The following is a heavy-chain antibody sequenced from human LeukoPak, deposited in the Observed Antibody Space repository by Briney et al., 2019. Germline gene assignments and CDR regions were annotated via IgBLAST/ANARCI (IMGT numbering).Heavy chain of an antibody. D-gene: IGHD1-26*01. CDR2: IYSGGST. CDR3: ASNIVGDPELFDY. J-gene: IGHJ4*02. V-gene: IGHV3-53*01. Sequence: GGSLRLSCAASGFTFSSYAMSWVRQAPGKGLEWVSVIYSGGSTYYADSVKGRFTISRDNSKNTLYLQMNSLRAEDTAVYYCASNIVGDPELFDYWGQGTLVTVSS. CDR1: GFTFSSYA.